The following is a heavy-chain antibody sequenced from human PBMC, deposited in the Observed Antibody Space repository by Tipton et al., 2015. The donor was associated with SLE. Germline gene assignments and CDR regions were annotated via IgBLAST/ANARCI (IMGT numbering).Heavy chain of an antibody. CDR3: ARVAGWIEDAFDI. J-gene: IGHJ3*02. D-gene: IGHD2-2*03. CDR1: GGSVSSPIDY. Sequence: TLSLTCTVSGGSVSSPIDYWSWIRQPAGKGLEWIGCIYYRGSTNYNPSLKSRVTISVDTSKNQFSLKLTSVTAADTAVYYCARVAGWIEDAFDIWGQGTMVTVSS. V-gene: IGHV4-61*10. CDR2: IYYRGST.